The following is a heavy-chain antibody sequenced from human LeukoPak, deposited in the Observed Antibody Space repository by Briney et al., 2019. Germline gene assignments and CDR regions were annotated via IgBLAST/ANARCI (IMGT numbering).Heavy chain of an antibody. V-gene: IGHV3-7*03. J-gene: IGHJ4*02. Sequence: GGSLRLSCAASGFTFSSYWMSWVRQAPGKGLEWVASIKQDGTEKHYVDSVKGRFTISKDNAKNSLYLQMNSLRAEDTAVYYCAREDRSNYEFWGQGTLVTVSS. D-gene: IGHD4-11*01. CDR3: AREDRSNYEF. CDR1: GFTFSSYW. CDR2: IKQDGTEK.